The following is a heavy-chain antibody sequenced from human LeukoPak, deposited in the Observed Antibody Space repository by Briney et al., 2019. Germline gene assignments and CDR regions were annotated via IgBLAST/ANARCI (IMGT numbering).Heavy chain of an antibody. Sequence: GGSLRLSCAASGFTFSSYAMSWVRRAPGKGLEWVSAISGSGGSTYYADSVKGRFTISRDNSKNTLYLQMNSLRAEDTAVYYCAKGSSGWYGGNWFDPWGQGTLVTVSS. CDR1: GFTFSSYA. D-gene: IGHD6-19*01. J-gene: IGHJ5*02. V-gene: IGHV3-23*01. CDR2: ISGSGGST. CDR3: AKGSSGWYGGNWFDP.